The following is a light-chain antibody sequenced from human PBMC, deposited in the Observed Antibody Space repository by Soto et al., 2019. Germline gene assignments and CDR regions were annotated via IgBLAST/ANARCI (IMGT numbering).Light chain of an antibody. CDR3: QKFGNSPWK. Sequence: VFSQSPGLPCLSSGDKANPSCRGSQSVPSTYFAWYQQKSGQPPRLLISGTSNRATGIPDRFSGSGSGRDFTLTISRLEPEDFAVYFCQKFGNSPWKFGQGTKGAIK. J-gene: IGKJ1*01. CDR1: QSVPSTY. CDR2: GTS. V-gene: IGKV3-20*01.